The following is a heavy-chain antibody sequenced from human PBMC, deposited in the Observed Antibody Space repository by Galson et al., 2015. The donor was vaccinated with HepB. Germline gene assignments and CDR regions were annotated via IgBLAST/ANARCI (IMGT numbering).Heavy chain of an antibody. CDR2: IYYSGST. Sequence: TLSLTCTVSGGSIRSGAYYWSWIRQHPGKGLEWIAYIYYSGSTFYNLSLKSRVTISVDTSKNQFSLILSSVTAADTAVYYCAASTVSGAYYYMDVWGKGTTVTVSS. CDR1: GGSIRSGAYY. CDR3: AASTVSGAYYYMDV. J-gene: IGHJ6*03. D-gene: IGHD4-11*01. V-gene: IGHV4-31*03.